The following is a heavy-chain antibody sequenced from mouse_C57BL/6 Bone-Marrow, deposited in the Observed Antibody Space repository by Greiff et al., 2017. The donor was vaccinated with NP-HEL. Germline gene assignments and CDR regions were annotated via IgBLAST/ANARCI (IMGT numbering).Heavy chain of an antibody. CDR2: IWTGGGT. CDR1: GFSLTSYA. V-gene: IGHV2-9-1*01. Sequence: VQRVESGPGLVAPSQSLSITCTVSGFSLTSYAISWVRQPPGKGLEWLGVIWTGGGTNYNSALKSRLSISKDNSKSQVFLKMNSLQTDDTARYYCARSIYYGNYGSWFAYWGQGTLVTVSA. J-gene: IGHJ3*01. CDR3: ARSIYYGNYGSWFAY. D-gene: IGHD2-1*01.